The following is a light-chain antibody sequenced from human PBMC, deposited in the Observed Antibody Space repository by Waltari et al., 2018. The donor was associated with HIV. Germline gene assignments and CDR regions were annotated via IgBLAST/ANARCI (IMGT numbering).Light chain of an antibody. V-gene: IGKV3-15*01. J-gene: IGKJ2*01. Sequence: EIVMTQSPATLSVSPGDRATLSCRASQSIGSDLAWYQQKPGQAPRLLIYGASTRATGIPARFSGSGSGTEFTLTISSLQSEDFAVYSCQQYNNWPPMYTFGQGTKLEIK. CDR2: GAS. CDR1: QSIGSD. CDR3: QQYNNWPPMYT.